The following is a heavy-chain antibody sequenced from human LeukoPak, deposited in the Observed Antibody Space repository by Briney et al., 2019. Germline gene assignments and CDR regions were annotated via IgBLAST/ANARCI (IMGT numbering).Heavy chain of an antibody. D-gene: IGHD4-17*01. CDR2: IYSGGGT. V-gene: IGHV3-66*01. Sequence: GGSLRLSCAASGFTVSTNYMSWVRQAPGKGLEWVSLIYSGGGTYYAVSVKGRFTISRDNYRNTLYLQMNSLRVDDTAVYYCARGFRSVTTWGYFDYWGQGALVTVSS. CDR3: ARGFRSVTTWGYFDY. J-gene: IGHJ4*02. CDR1: GFTVSTNY.